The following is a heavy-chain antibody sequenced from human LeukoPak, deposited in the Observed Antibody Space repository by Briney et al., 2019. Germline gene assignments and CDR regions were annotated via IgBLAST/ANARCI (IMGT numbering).Heavy chain of an antibody. CDR3: AKDIGSGWYRYFDY. CDR2: INWNGGST. J-gene: IGHJ4*02. Sequence: GGSLRLSCAASGFTFDDYGMTGVRQAPGKGLEWVSGINWNGGSTGYADSVKGRFTISRDNAKNSLYLQMNSLRAEDTALYYCAKDIGSGWYRYFDYWGQGTLVTVSS. D-gene: IGHD6-19*01. CDR1: GFTFDDYG. V-gene: IGHV3-20*04.